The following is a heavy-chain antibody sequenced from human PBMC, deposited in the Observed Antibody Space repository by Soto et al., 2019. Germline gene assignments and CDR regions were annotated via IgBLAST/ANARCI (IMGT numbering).Heavy chain of an antibody. J-gene: IGHJ4*02. CDR1: GFSFSSYA. D-gene: IGHD6-13*01. CDR3: TNLVGSSCHVDY. CDR2: ISESSSNI. V-gene: IGHV3-48*02. Sequence: EVQLVESGGGLVQPGGSLRLSCAASGFSFSSYAMNWVRQAPGKGLEWLSYISESSSNIDYADSVKGRFTISRDNAKNSLYLQMNSLRDEDTAVYYCTNLVGSSCHVDYWGQGTLVTVSS.